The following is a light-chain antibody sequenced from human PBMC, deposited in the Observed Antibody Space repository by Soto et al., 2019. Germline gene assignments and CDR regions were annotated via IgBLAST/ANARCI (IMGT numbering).Light chain of an antibody. J-gene: IGLJ7*01. CDR2: EGS. Sequence: QSALTQPASVSGSPGQSLTISCTGTSSDVGSYNLVSWYQQHPGTAPKLMIYEGSKRPSVVSKRFTGCKYGNTASLTISGIQAEDEAYYYCCSYAGSSTAVFGGGTQLTVL. CDR1: SSDVGSYNL. CDR3: CSYAGSSTAV. V-gene: IGLV2-23*01.